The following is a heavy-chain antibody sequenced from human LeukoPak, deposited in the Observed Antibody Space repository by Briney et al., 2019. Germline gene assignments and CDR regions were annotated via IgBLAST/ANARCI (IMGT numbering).Heavy chain of an antibody. CDR1: GFTVSSNY. D-gene: IGHD6-19*01. CDR3: GRDPTSIAVAGDY. Sequence: PGGSLRLSCAASGFTVSSNYMSWVRQAPGKGLEWVSVIYSGGSTYYADSVKGRFTISRDNSKNTLYLQMNSLRAEDTAVYCCGRDPTSIAVAGDYWGQGTLVTVSS. CDR2: IYSGGST. J-gene: IGHJ4*02. V-gene: IGHV3-66*01.